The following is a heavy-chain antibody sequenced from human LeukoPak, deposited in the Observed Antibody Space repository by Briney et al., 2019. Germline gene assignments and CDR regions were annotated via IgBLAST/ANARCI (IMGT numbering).Heavy chain of an antibody. CDR2: IHYSRTT. V-gene: IGHV4-39*01. J-gene: IGHJ4*02. CDR1: GVSVRSYNY. CDR3: ARHDGRGGATMGALDS. Sequence: SETLSLTCAVSGVSVRSYNYWSWVRQPPGKGLEWIGSIHYSRTTYHNPSLNSRVTISEVTSKNQFSLQLNSVTAADTAVYYCARHDGRGGATMGALDSWGQGSLVTVSS. D-gene: IGHD5-12*01.